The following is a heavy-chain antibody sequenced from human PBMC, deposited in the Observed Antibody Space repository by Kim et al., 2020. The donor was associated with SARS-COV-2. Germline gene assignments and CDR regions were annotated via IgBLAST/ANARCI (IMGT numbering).Heavy chain of an antibody. Sequence: YTPSPKDRVTISVDTSNNHFSLRLSSVTAADTAVYYCARLRSGVGWFDPWGQGTLVTVSS. V-gene: IGHV4-39*02. CDR3: ARLRSGVGWFDP. J-gene: IGHJ5*02. D-gene: IGHD5-12*01.